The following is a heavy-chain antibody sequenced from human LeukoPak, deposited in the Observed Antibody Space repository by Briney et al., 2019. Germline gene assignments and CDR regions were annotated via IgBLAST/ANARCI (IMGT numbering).Heavy chain of an antibody. J-gene: IGHJ6*04. CDR2: IIPIFGTA. CDR1: GGTFSSYA. D-gene: IGHD2-2*01. Sequence: SVKVSCKASGGTFSSYAISWVRQAPGQGLEWMGGIIPIFGTANYAQKFQGRVTITADESTSTAYMELSSLRSEDTAVYYCAREKVVVPAAPLRYPDRRYYYGMDVWGKGTTVTVSS. V-gene: IGHV1-69*01. CDR3: AREKVVVPAAPLRYPDRRYYYGMDV.